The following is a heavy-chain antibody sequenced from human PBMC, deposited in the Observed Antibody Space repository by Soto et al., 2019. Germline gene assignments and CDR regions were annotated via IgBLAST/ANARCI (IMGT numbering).Heavy chain of an antibody. D-gene: IGHD2-15*01. Sequence: ASVKVSSKASGYTFTSYGISWVRQAPGQGLEWMGWISAYTGNTNYAQKLQGRVTMTTDTSTSTAYMELRSLRSDDTAVYYCARVSSGDLLYYYYGMDVWGQGTTVTVSS. CDR2: ISAYTGNT. J-gene: IGHJ6*02. CDR3: ARVSSGDLLYYYYGMDV. CDR1: GYTFTSYG. V-gene: IGHV1-18*04.